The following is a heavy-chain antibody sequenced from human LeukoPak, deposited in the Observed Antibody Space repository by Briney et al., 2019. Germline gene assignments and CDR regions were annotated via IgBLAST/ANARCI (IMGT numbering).Heavy chain of an antibody. J-gene: IGHJ4*02. CDR2: MNPNSGNT. CDR3: ARALSPYYYDSSGYYYFDY. CDR1: GYTFTSYD. V-gene: IGHV1-8*03. Sequence: ASVKVSCKASGYTFTSYDINWVRQATGQGLEWMGWMNPNSGNTSYAQKFQGRVTITRNTSISTAYMELSSLRSEDTAVYYCARALSPYYYDSSGYYYFDYWGQGTLVTVSS. D-gene: IGHD3-22*01.